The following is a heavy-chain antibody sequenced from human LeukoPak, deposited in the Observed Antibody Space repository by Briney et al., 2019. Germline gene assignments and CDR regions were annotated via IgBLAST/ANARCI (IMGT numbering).Heavy chain of an antibody. Sequence: GGSLRLSCAASGFTFSSYEMNWVRQAPGKGLEWVAVIWYDGSNKYYADSVKGRFTISRDNSKNTLYLQMNSLRAEDTAVYYCARDRIPTYYYGMDVWGQGTTVTVSS. V-gene: IGHV3-33*08. J-gene: IGHJ6*02. CDR2: IWYDGSNK. CDR1: GFTFSSYE. CDR3: ARDRIPTYYYGMDV.